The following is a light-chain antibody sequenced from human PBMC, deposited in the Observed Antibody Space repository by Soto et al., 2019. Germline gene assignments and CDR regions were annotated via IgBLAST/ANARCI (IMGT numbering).Light chain of an antibody. CDR1: SSDVGSYNL. V-gene: IGLV2-23*01. Sequence: QSALTQPASVSGSPGQSITISCTGTSSDVGSYNLVSWYQQHPGKAPKLMIYEGSKRLSGVSNRFSGSKSGNTASLTISGLQAEDEADYYCSSYAGSSTVVFGGGTKLTVL. CDR3: SSYAGSSTVV. CDR2: EGS. J-gene: IGLJ2*01.